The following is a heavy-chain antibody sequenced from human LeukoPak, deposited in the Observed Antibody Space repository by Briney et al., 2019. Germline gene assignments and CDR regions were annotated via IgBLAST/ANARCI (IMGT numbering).Heavy chain of an antibody. D-gene: IGHD2-15*01. CDR2: IYSGGST. J-gene: IGHJ4*02. V-gene: IGHV3-53*01. CDR3: ARESYCSGGSCSSLDY. CDR1: GFTVSSNY. Sequence: GGSLRLSCAASGFTVSSNYMSWVRQAPGKGLEGVSVIYSGGSTYYADSVKGRFTISRDNSKNTLYLQMNSLRAEDTAVYYCARESYCSGGSCSSLDYWGQGTLVTVSS.